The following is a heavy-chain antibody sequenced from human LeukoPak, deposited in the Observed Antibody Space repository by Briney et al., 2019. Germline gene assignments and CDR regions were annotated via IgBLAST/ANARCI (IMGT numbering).Heavy chain of an antibody. CDR2: IYYSGST. D-gene: IGHD3-22*01. J-gene: IGHJ3*02. Sequence: ASQTLSLTCTVSGGSISSGDYYWSWIRQPPGKGLEWIGYIYYSGSTNYNPSLKSRVTISVDTSKNQFSLKLSSVTAADTAVYYCARDINYYDSSGYWAFDIWGQGTMVTVSS. CDR3: ARDINYYDSSGYWAFDI. CDR1: GGSISSGDYY. V-gene: IGHV4-30-4*01.